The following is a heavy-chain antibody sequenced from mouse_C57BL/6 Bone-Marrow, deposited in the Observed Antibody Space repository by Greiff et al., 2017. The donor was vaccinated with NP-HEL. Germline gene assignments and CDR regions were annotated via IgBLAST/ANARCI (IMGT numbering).Heavy chain of an antibody. J-gene: IGHJ2*01. CDR3: TTMVTTKDY. V-gene: IGHV6-3*01. D-gene: IGHD2-2*01. CDR2: IRLKSDNYAT. Sequence: EVKLMESGGGLVQPGGSMKLSCVASGFTFSNYWMNWVRQSPEKGLEWVAQIRLKSDNYATHYAESVKGRFTISRDDSKSSVYLQMNNLRAEDTGIYYCTTMVTTKDYWGQGTTLTVSS. CDR1: GFTFSNYW.